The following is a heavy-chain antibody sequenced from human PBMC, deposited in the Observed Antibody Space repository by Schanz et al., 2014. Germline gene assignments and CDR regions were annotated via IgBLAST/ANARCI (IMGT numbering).Heavy chain of an antibody. CDR2: IFFRGST. J-gene: IGHJ6*02. V-gene: IGHV4-30-4*07. CDR1: GGSISSGVYS. CDR3: YGMDV. Sequence: QVQLQESGPGLVKPSQTLSLTCAVSGGSISSGVYSWSWIRQPPGKELEWIGYIFFRGSTYYNPSLKSRVTISIDTSKTQFSLGLTSVTAADTAVYYCYGMDVWGQGTTVTVSS.